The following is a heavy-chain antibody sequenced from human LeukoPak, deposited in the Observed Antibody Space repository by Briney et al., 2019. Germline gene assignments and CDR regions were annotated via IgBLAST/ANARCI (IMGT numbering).Heavy chain of an antibody. CDR1: GFTFSSYS. J-gene: IGHJ4*02. V-gene: IGHV3-21*01. D-gene: IGHD3-10*01. Sequence: GGSLRLSCAASGFTFSSYSMNWVRQVPGKGLEWVSSISSSSSYIYYADSVKGRFTISRDNAKNSLFLQMNSLRAEDTAVYYCARGELYYGSGSYPFDYWGQGTLVTVSS. CDR3: ARGELYYGSGSYPFDY. CDR2: ISSSSSYI.